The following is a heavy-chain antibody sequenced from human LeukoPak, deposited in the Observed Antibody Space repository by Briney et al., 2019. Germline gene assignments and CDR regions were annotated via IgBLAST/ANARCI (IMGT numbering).Heavy chain of an antibody. CDR2: INWNGDST. V-gene: IGHV3-20*04. J-gene: IGHJ6*02. CDR3: ASRYEVLTGMLADYYYAMDV. D-gene: IGHD3-9*01. CDR1: GFKFDDYG. Sequence: RPGGSLRLSCEASGFKFDDYGMSWVRQGPGKGLEWVSGINWNGDSTGYGDSVKGRVIISRDNAKNSLYLQMNSLRAEDTAVYYCASRYEVLTGMLADYYYAMDVWGQGTTVTVSS.